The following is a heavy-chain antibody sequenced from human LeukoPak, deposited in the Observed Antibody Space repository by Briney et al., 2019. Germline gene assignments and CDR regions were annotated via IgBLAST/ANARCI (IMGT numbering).Heavy chain of an antibody. V-gene: IGHV4-59*12. CDR1: GGSISSYY. J-gene: IGHJ5*02. CDR2: IYYSGIT. Sequence: SETLSLTCTVSGGSISSYYWSWIRQPPGKGLEWIGYIYYSGITNYNSSLKSRVTISVDTSKNQFSLKLSSVTAADTAVYYCARNTLFGVVIIRSGWFDPWGQGTLVTVSS. D-gene: IGHD3-3*01. CDR3: ARNTLFGVVIIRSGWFDP.